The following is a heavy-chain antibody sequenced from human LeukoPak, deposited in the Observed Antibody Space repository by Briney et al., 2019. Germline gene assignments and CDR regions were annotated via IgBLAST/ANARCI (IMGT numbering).Heavy chain of an antibody. J-gene: IGHJ4*02. CDR2: ISSSGSTT. Sequence: PGGSLRLSCAASGFTFSNYEMNWVRQAPGKGLEWVSYISSSGSTTYYADSVKGRFTISRDNAKNSLYLQMNSLKAEDTAVYYRARGYCSGGSCYFDYWGQGTLVTVSS. V-gene: IGHV3-48*03. CDR3: ARGYCSGGSCYFDY. CDR1: GFTFSNYE. D-gene: IGHD2-15*01.